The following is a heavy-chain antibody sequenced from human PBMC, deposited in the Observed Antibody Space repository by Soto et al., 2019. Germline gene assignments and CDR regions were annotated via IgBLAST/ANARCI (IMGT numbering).Heavy chain of an antibody. J-gene: IGHJ4*02. D-gene: IGHD3-10*01. Sequence: GGSLRLSCAPSGFTFSNYAMFWVRQAPGKGLEWVSTIFAGGGSTYYADSVKGRFTISRDNSKNILFLQMDSLRAEDTAVYFCAKDLIRGDGYIDFDYWGQGTLVTVSS. CDR3: AKDLIRGDGYIDFDY. V-gene: IGHV3-23*01. CDR1: GFTFSNYA. CDR2: IFAGGGST.